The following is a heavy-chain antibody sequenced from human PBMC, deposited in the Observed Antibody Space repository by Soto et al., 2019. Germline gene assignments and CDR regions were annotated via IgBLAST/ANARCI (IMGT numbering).Heavy chain of an antibody. CDR3: ARVFPDGWVEPGVVRGYLDT. CDR1: ADSFSSYG. D-gene: IGHD3-3*01. J-gene: IGHJ4*02. Sequence: QVQLVQSGAEVKEPGSAGKVSCKAPADSFSSYGISWVRQAPGQGLEWMGGIIPIFGTTNYAEKFQGRVTITADESTNTAYMELSSLRSEDTALYYCARVFPDGWVEPGVVRGYLDTWGRGTLVTVSS. CDR2: IIPIFGTT. V-gene: IGHV1-69*01.